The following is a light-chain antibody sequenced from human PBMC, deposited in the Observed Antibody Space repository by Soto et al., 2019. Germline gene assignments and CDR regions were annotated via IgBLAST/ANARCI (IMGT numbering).Light chain of an antibody. CDR2: DVD. Sequence: QSVLPQPASVSGSPGQSITISCSGTSSDVGGYNYVCWYQQHPGKAPKLMIYDVDNRPSGVSNRFSGSRSGNTASLTISGLQAEDEADYYCSSYTSSNTVVFGGGTKLTVL. J-gene: IGLJ2*01. V-gene: IGLV2-14*01. CDR3: SSYTSSNTVV. CDR1: SSDVGGYNY.